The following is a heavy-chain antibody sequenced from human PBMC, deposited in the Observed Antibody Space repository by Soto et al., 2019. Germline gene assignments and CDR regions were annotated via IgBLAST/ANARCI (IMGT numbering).Heavy chain of an antibody. V-gene: IGHV2-5*02. CDR2: IYWDDDQ. Sequence: QITLKESGPTLVKPTQTLTLTCSFSGFSLSASGVGVGWIRQPPGKALEWLALIYWDDDQRYSRSLGSRLTITKDTSKNQVVLTMTNMDPVDTATYYCARIGDKVMFSWGQGTLVTVSS. J-gene: IGHJ4*02. CDR1: GFSLSASGVG. CDR3: ARIGDKVMFS. D-gene: IGHD5-18*01.